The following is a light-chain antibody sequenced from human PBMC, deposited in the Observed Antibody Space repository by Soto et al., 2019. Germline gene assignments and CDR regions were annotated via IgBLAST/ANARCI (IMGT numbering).Light chain of an antibody. V-gene: IGKV3-20*01. Sequence: EIVLTQSPGTLSLSPGERATLSCRASQAVSSSYLAWYQQKPGQAPRLLIYAASTRATGIPDRFSGSGSGTGFTLSISRLEPEDFAVYYCQLYGTSPKPFGQGTKVEIK. J-gene: IGKJ1*01. CDR1: QAVSSSY. CDR2: AAS. CDR3: QLYGTSPKP.